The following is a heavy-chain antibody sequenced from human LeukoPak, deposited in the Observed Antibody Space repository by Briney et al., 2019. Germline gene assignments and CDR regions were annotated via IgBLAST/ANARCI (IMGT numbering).Heavy chain of an antibody. Sequence: SETLSLTCTVSGGSISSYYWSWIRQPPGKGLEWIGYIYYSGSTNYNPSLKSRVTISVDTSKNQFSLKLSSVTAADTAVYYCASEDSTVTTSYYFDYWGQGTLVTVSS. CDR1: GGSISSYY. J-gene: IGHJ4*02. V-gene: IGHV4-59*08. CDR3: ASEDSTVTTSYYFDY. D-gene: IGHD4-17*01. CDR2: IYYSGST.